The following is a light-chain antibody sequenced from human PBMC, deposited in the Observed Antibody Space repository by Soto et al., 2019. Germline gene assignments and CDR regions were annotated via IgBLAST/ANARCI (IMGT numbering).Light chain of an antibody. V-gene: IGLV2-14*01. CDR2: EVS. CDR3: SSYTSSSTYV. Sequence: QSALTQPASVSGSPGQSITISCTGTSSYVGGYNYVSWYQQHPGKAPKLMIYEVSNRPSGVSNRFSASKSGNTASLTISGLQAEDEADYYCSSYTSSSTYVFGTGTKLTVL. CDR1: SSYVGGYNY. J-gene: IGLJ1*01.